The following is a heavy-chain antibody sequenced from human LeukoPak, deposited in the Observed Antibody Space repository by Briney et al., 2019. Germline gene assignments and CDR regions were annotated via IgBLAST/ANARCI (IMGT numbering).Heavy chain of an antibody. CDR2: ISGSGGST. CDR3: AKMAVRVAIAAAGTPDY. D-gene: IGHD6-13*01. J-gene: IGHJ4*02. Sequence: SCKASGGTFSSYAMSWVRQAPGKGLEWVSAISGSGGSTYYADSVKGRFTISRDNSKNTLYLQMNSLRAEDTAVYYCAKMAVRVAIAAAGTPDYWGQGTLVTVSS. V-gene: IGHV3-23*01. CDR1: GGTFSSYA.